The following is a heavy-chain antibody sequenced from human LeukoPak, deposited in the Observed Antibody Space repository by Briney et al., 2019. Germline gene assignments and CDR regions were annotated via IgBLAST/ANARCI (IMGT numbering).Heavy chain of an antibody. D-gene: IGHD3-10*01. CDR3: ARDRSLSSFGELFL. CDR1: GFTFRTYA. CDR2: ISYDGTNK. Sequence: GRSLRLSCTASGFTFRTYAVRWVRQAPGKGLEWVAVISYDGTNKYYADSVKGRFTISRDNSKNTLYLQINTLRSEDTALCSCARDRSLSSFGELFLWGQGTLVTVSS. J-gene: IGHJ4*02. V-gene: IGHV3-30*01.